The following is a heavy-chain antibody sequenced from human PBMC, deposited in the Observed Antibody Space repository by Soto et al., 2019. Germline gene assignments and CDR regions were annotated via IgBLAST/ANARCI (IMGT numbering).Heavy chain of an antibody. V-gene: IGHV4-59*01. CDR2: IYYGGRT. D-gene: IGHD3-16*01. J-gene: IGHJ4*02. CDR1: GGTIISYY. Sequence: SAPLSLTCAVAGGTIISYYGSWIRQPQGKGLECIGYIYYGGRTNDYPALKSLVTISVDTSMIPFSLKLSSVTAADSAVDYRARGGQNLVNLGQGALVTVFS. CDR3: ARGGQNLVN.